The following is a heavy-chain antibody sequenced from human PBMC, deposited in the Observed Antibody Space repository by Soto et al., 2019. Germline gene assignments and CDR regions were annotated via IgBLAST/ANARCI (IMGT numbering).Heavy chain of an antibody. CDR3: ARTYYDFWSGYGMDV. CDR2: INHSGST. J-gene: IGHJ6*02. V-gene: IGHV4-34*01. Sequence: SETLSLTCAVYGGSFSGYYWSWIRQPPGKGLEWIGEINHSGSTNHNPSLKSRVTISVDTSKNQFSLKLSSVTAADTAVYYCARTYYDFWSGYGMDVWGQGTTVTVSS. CDR1: GGSFSGYY. D-gene: IGHD3-3*01.